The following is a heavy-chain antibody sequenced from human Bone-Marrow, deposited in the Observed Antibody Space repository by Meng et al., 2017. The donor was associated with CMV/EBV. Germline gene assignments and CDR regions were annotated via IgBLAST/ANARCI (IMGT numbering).Heavy chain of an antibody. J-gene: IGHJ6*02. V-gene: IGHV3-72*01. CDR1: GFTFSDHY. D-gene: IGHD3-10*01. CDR2: CRNKANSYTT. CDR3: ARDGRGRGPANHYGMDV. Sequence: GESLKISCAASGFTFSDHYMDWVRQAPGKGLEWVGRCRNKANSYTTEYAASVRGRFTISRDESKNSLHLQMNSLKIEDTAVYYCARDGRGRGPANHYGMDVWVQGTTVTVSS.